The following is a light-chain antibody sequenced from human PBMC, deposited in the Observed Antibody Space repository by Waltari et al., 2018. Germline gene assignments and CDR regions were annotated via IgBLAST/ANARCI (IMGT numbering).Light chain of an antibody. Sequence: QSALTQPAPVSGSPGQSIPISCPGTSSDVGFSDFVPWFHQHPGKAPKVMIYKVNNRPSGVSNRFSGSKSANTASLTISGLQAEDEADYYCSSYTRRSYWVFGGGTQLTVL. CDR2: KVN. V-gene: IGLV2-14*01. J-gene: IGLJ3*02. CDR1: SSDVGFSDF. CDR3: SSYTRRSYWV.